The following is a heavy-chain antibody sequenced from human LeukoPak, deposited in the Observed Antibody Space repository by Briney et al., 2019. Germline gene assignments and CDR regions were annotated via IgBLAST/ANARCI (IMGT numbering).Heavy chain of an antibody. J-gene: IGHJ4*02. D-gene: IGHD1-26*01. CDR3: ARDSAVGANDY. Sequence: PGGSLRLSCAASGFTFSSYSMNWVRQAPGKGLEWVSYISSSSSTINYANSVKGRFTISRDNAKNSPYLQMSSLRAEDTALYHCARDSAVGANDYWGQGTLVTVSS. CDR1: GFTFSSYS. CDR2: ISSSSSTI. V-gene: IGHV3-48*04.